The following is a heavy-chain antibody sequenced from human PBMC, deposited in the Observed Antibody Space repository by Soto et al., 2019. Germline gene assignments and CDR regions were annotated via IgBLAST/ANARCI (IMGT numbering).Heavy chain of an antibody. CDR2: LYDIDGS. Sequence: DVQLVESGGGLIQPGESLRLSCGAFGFTISGKKYVAWVRQAPGKGLEWGSALYDIDGSFYADSVKGRFTTSSDSSKTTVSLQMNDLRPDDTAVYYCATWHEREHAYDVWGLGTTVTVSS. D-gene: IGHD1-1*01. CDR1: GFTISGKKY. V-gene: IGHV3-53*01. J-gene: IGHJ3*01. CDR3: ATWHEREHAYDV.